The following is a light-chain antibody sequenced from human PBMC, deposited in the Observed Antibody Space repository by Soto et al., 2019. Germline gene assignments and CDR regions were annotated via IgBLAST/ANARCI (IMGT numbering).Light chain of an antibody. V-gene: IGLV2-14*03. CDR3: SSYTSTTAL. Sequence: QSALTQPASVSGSPGQSIAISCTGTSRDIGAYNYVSWYQHHPGKAPRLIISGVTSRPSGVSDRFTGSKSGNTASLTISAPQDEDEADYFCSSYTSTTALFGGGTKVTVL. CDR1: SRDIGAYNY. CDR2: GVT. J-gene: IGLJ2*01.